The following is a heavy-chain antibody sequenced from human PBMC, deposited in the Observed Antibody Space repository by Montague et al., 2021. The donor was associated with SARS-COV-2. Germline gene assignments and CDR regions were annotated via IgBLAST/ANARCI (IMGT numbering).Heavy chain of an antibody. CDR3: ARDSMVRASKPSGSTYYYYYGMDV. J-gene: IGHJ6*02. V-gene: IGHV4-39*07. CDR2: IYYSGST. Sequence: SETLSLTCTVSGGSISSSSYYWGWIRQPPGKGLEWIGSIYYSGSTYYNPSLKSRVTISVDKSKNQFSLKLSSVTAADTAVYYCARDSMVRASKPSGSTYYYYYGMDVWGQGTTVTVSS. CDR1: GGSISSSSYY. D-gene: IGHD3-10*01.